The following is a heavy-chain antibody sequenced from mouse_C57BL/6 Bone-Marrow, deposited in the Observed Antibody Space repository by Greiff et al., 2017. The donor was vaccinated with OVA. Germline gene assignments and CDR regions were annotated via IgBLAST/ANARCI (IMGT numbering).Heavy chain of an antibody. CDR2: IDPETGGT. V-gene: IGHV1-15*01. J-gene: IGHJ4*01. CDR1: GYTFTDYE. Sequence: QVQLKQSGAELVRPGASVTLSCKASGYTFTDYEMHWVKQTPVHGLEWIGAIDPETGGTAYNQKFKGKAILTADKSSSTAYMELRSLTSEDSAVYYCTRDADAMDYWGQGTSVTVSS. CDR3: TRDADAMDY.